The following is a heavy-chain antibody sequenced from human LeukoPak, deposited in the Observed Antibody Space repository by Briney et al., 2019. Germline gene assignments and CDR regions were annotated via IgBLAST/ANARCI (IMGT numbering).Heavy chain of an antibody. D-gene: IGHD3-22*01. Sequence: ASVKVSCKDSGYTFTSYGISWVRQAPGQGLEWMGWISAYNGNTNYAQKLQGRVTMTTDTSTSTAYMELRSLRSDDTAVYYCARGDWYYYDSSGYYPYFDYWGQGTLVTVSS. CDR1: GYTFTSYG. CDR2: ISAYNGNT. J-gene: IGHJ4*02. V-gene: IGHV1-18*01. CDR3: ARGDWYYYDSSGYYPYFDY.